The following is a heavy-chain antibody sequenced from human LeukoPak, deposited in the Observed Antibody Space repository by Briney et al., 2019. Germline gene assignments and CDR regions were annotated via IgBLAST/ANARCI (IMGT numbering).Heavy chain of an antibody. Sequence: SQTLSLTCAISGDSISSNSAAWNWIRQSPSRGVEWLGRTYYRSKWYHDFAVSVTSRITISPDTSKNQFSLHLKSVTPDDTAVYYCARDLPESGYYHFDYWGQGTLITVSS. CDR1: GDSISSNSAA. V-gene: IGHV6-1*01. J-gene: IGHJ4*02. D-gene: IGHD3-22*01. CDR2: TYYRSKWYH. CDR3: ARDLPESGYYHFDY.